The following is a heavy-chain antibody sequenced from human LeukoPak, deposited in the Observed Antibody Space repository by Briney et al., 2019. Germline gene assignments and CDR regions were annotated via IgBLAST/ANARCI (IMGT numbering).Heavy chain of an antibody. CDR3: AKDQSQ. CDR2: ISQNGDNT. V-gene: IGHV3-64D*06. CDR1: GFSFSSYV. Sequence: GGSLRLSCSVSGFSFSSYVLHWVRQAPGKGLESVSGISQNGDNTYYADSVKGRFTISKDNSENTLYLQMNSLRPEDTAVYYCAKDQSQWGQGTLVIVSS. J-gene: IGHJ4*02.